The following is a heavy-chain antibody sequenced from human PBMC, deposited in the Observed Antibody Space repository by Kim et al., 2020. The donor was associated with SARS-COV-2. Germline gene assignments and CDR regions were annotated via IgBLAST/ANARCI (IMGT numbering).Heavy chain of an antibody. V-gene: IGHV1-46*01. CDR3: ARGDCGGDCYSYRIDY. CDR1: GYTFTSYY. CDR2: FNPSGGST. Sequence: ASVKVSCKASGYTFTSYYMHWVRQAPGQGLEWMGIFNPSGGSTSYAQKFQGRVTMTRDTSTSTVYMELSSLRSEDTAVYYCARGDCGGDCYSYRIDYWGQGTLVTVSS. J-gene: IGHJ4*02. D-gene: IGHD2-21*02.